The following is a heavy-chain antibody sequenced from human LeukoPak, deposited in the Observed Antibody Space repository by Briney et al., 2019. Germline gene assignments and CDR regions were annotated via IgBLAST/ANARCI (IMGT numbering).Heavy chain of an antibody. CDR2: ISYDGSNK. V-gene: IGHV3-30*03. CDR3: AMHQLLLGYYYYGMDV. J-gene: IGHJ6*02. D-gene: IGHD2-2*01. CDR1: GFTFSSYG. Sequence: GGSLRLSCAASGFTFSSYGMHWVRQAPGKGLEWVAVISYDGSNKYYADSVKGRFTISRDNSKNTLYLQMNSLRAEDTAVYYCAMHQLLLGYYYYGMDVWGQGTTVTVSS.